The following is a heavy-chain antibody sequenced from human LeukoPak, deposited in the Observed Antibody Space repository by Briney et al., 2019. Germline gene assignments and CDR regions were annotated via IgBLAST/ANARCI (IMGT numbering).Heavy chain of an antibody. CDR3: AKVPYSSGWYGLGY. D-gene: IGHD6-19*01. V-gene: IGHV3-30*02. J-gene: IGHJ4*02. CDR2: IRYDGSNK. CDR1: GFTFRSYS. Sequence: PGGSLRLSCAASGFTFRSYSMNWVRQAPGKGLEWVAFIRYDGSNKYYADSVKGRFTISRDNSKNTLYLLMNSLRVDDTAVYYCAKVPYSSGWYGLGYWGQGTLVTVSS.